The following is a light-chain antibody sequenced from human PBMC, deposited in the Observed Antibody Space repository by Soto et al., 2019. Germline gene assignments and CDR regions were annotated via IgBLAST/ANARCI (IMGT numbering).Light chain of an antibody. J-gene: IGKJ1*01. CDR3: QQRSNWPGT. CDR1: QSVSSSY. Sequence: IVLTQSPGTLSLSPGERATLSCRASQSVSSSYLAWYQQKPGQAPRLLIYGTSTRATGIPAGFSGSGSGTDFTLTISSLEPEDFAVYYCQQRSNWPGTFGQGTKVDVK. CDR2: GTS. V-gene: IGKV3D-20*02.